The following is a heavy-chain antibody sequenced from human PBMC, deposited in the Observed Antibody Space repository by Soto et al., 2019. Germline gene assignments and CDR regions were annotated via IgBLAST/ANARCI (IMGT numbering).Heavy chain of an antibody. CDR2: ISGSGGST. J-gene: IGHJ4*02. CDR1: GFTFSSYA. CDR3: AQGGGVDIVVVVAADY. Sequence: EVQLLESGGGLVQPGGSLRLSCAASGFTFSSYAMSWVRQAPGKGLEWVSAISGSGGSTYYADSVKGRFTISRDNSKNSLDREKNSLGAEDTAVYYWAQGGGVDIVVVVAADYWGQGTLVTVSS. V-gene: IGHV3-23*01. D-gene: IGHD2-15*01.